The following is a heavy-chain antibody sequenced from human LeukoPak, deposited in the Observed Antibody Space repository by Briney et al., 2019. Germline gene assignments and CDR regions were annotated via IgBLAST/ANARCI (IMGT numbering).Heavy chain of an antibody. CDR3: ARLRGSSGWYSYFDY. CDR2: IYYSGST. V-gene: IGHV4-59*08. J-gene: IGHJ4*02. D-gene: IGHD6-19*01. Sequence: SETLSLTCTVSGGSISSYYWSWIRQPPGKGLEWIGYIYYSGSTNYNPSLKSRVTISVDTSKNQFSLKLSSVTAADTAVYYCARLRGSSGWYSYFDYWGQGTLVTVSS. CDR1: GGSISSYY.